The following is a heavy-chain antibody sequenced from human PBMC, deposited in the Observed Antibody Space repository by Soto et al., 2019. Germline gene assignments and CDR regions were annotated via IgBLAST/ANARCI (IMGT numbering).Heavy chain of an antibody. CDR3: ARHSQYSGYDFYYYYYMDV. J-gene: IGHJ6*03. CDR1: GGSISSYY. D-gene: IGHD5-12*01. CDR2: IYYSGST. V-gene: IGHV4-59*08. Sequence: SETLSLTCTVSGGSISSYYWSWIRQPPGKGLEWIGYIYYSGSTNYNPSLKSRVTISVDTSKNQFSLKLSSVTAADTAVYYCARHSQYSGYDFYYYYYMDVWGKGTTVTVSS.